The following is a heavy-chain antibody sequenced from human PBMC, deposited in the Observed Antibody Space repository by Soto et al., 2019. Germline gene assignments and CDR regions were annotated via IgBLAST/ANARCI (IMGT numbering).Heavy chain of an antibody. V-gene: IGHV4-38-2*02. J-gene: IGHJ6*02. CDR2: IYHSGST. CDR1: GYSISSGYY. CDR3: ARDHAYLSGDRGYYYYYYGMDV. D-gene: IGHD5-12*01. Sequence: PSETLSLTCAVSGYSISSGYYWGWIRQPPGKGLEWIGSIYHSGSTYYNPSLKSRVTISVDTSKNQFSLKLSSVTAADTAVYYCARDHAYLSGDRGYYYYYYGMDVWGQGTTVT.